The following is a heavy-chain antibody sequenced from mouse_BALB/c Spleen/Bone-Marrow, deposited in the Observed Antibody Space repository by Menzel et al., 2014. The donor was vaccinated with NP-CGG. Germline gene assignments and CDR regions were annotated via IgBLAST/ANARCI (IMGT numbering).Heavy chain of an antibody. Sequence: EVQVVESGPELVKPGASVKISCKASGYTFTDYNMHWVKQSHGKSLEWIGYIYPYNGGTGYNQKFKSKATLTVDNSSSAAYMELRSLTSEDSAVYFCARRFITTAAWFAYRGQGILVTVSA. CDR3: ARRFITTAAWFAY. D-gene: IGHD1-2*01. CDR2: IYPYNGGT. J-gene: IGHJ3*01. V-gene: IGHV1S29*02. CDR1: GYTFTDYN.